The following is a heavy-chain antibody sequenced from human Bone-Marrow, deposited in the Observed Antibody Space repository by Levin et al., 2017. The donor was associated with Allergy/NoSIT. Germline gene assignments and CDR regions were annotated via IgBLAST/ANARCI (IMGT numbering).Heavy chain of an antibody. CDR2: IYHSGST. D-gene: IGHD5-12*01. J-gene: IGHJ4*02. CDR1: RASVSSGDHY. Sequence: SQTLSLTCTVSRASVSSGDHYWSWIRQPPGKGLEWIGHIYHSGSTSYNPSLRSRVTLSMDTSKNQFSLRLSSVTAADTAVYSCARKINGDDGGYYFDFWGQGTLATVSS. CDR3: ARKINGDDGGYYFDF. V-gene: IGHV4-30-4*01.